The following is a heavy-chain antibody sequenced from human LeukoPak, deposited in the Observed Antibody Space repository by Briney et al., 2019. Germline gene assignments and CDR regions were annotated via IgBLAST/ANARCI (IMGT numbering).Heavy chain of an antibody. J-gene: IGHJ6*02. V-gene: IGHV4-39*07. CDR3: ATPPVADYDILTGYYTAPVDV. Sequence: PSETLSLTCTVSGGSISSSSYYWGWIRQPPGKGLEWIGSIYYSGSTYYNPSLKSRVTISVDTSKNQFSLKLSSVTAADTAVYYCATPPVADYDILTGYYTAPVDVWGQGTTVTVSS. CDR1: GGSISSSSYY. CDR2: IYYSGST. D-gene: IGHD3-9*01.